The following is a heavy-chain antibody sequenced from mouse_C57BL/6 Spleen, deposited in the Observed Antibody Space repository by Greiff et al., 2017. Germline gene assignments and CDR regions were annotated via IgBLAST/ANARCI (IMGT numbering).Heavy chain of an antibody. D-gene: IGHD4-1*01. J-gene: IGHJ3*01. Sequence: QVQLQQPGAELVKPGASVKLSCKASGYTFTSYWMHWVKQRPGQGLEWIGMIHPNSGSTNYNEKFKSKATLTVDKSSSTAYMQLSSLTSEDSAVYYCGGWDGAWFAYWGQGTLVTVSA. V-gene: IGHV1-64*01. CDR2: IHPNSGST. CDR1: GYTFTSYW. CDR3: GGWDGAWFAY.